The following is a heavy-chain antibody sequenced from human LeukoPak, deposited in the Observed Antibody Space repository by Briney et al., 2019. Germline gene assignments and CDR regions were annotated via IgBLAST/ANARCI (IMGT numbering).Heavy chain of an antibody. V-gene: IGHV3-7*01. CDR2: IKYDGSGK. Sequence: GGSLRLSCAASGFTFSGHWMSWVRQAPGKGLEWVANIKYDGSGKYYMDSVKGRFTVSRDNAKNSLYLQLSSLRAEDTAVYYCVRDFTWTTGDEIWGQGTPVTVSS. CDR1: GFTFSGHW. CDR3: VRDFTWTTGDEI. J-gene: IGHJ4*02. D-gene: IGHD7-27*01.